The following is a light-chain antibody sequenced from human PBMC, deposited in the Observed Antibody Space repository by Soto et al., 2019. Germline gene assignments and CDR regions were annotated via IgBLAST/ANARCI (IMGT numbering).Light chain of an antibody. J-gene: IGKJ1*01. Sequence: EIVMTQSPATLSVSPGEKATLSCRASQSVSSNLAWYQQKPGQAPRLLLYGASSRATSIPARFRGSRSGTEFTPTISSLQSEDFAVYYCQHYNNWPRTFGQGTKVEIK. V-gene: IGKV3-15*01. CDR1: QSVSSN. CDR3: QHYNNWPRT. CDR2: GAS.